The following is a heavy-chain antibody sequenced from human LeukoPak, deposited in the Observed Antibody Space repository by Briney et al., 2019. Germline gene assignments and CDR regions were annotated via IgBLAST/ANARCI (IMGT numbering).Heavy chain of an antibody. V-gene: IGHV4-59*01. Sequence: KPSETLSLTCTVSGGSISSYYWSWIRQPPGKGLEWIGYIYYSGSTNYNPSLKSRVTISVDTSKNQFSLKLSSMTAADTAVYYCARVLPRYSSSWYFSNWFDPWGQGTLVTVSS. CDR1: GGSISSYY. J-gene: IGHJ5*02. CDR2: IYYSGST. D-gene: IGHD6-13*01. CDR3: ARVLPRYSSSWYFSNWFDP.